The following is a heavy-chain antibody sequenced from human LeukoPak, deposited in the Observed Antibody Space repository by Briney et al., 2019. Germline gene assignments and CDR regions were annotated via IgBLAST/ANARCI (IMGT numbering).Heavy chain of an antibody. Sequence: SETLSLTCAVYGGSFSGYYWSWIRQPPGKGLEWIGEINYSGSTNYNPSLKSRVTISVDTSKYQFSLKLSSVTAADTAVYYCARVLTYSSGWYVSPPAFDIWGQGTMVTVSS. V-gene: IGHV4-34*01. CDR2: INYSGST. D-gene: IGHD6-19*01. J-gene: IGHJ3*02. CDR1: GGSFSGYY. CDR3: ARVLTYSSGWYVSPPAFDI.